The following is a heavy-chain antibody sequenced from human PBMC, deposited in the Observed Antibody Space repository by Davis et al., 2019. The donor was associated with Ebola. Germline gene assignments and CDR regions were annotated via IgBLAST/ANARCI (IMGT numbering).Heavy chain of an antibody. Sequence: GGSLRLSCAVSGFTFSSYWMSWVRQAPGKGLEWVANIKQDGSEIHYVDSVKGRFTISRDNTKNSLYLQMNSLRAEDTAVYYCARSSIAARPGYYYGMDVWGQGTTVTVS. V-gene: IGHV3-7*01. CDR2: IKQDGSEI. CDR1: GFTFSSYW. D-gene: IGHD6-6*01. CDR3: ARSSIAARPGYYYGMDV. J-gene: IGHJ6*02.